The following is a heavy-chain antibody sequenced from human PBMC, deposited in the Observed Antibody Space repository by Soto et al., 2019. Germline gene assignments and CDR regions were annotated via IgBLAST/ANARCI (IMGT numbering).Heavy chain of an antibody. CDR2: LYSGGSA. Sequence: EVQLVESGGGLVQPGGSLRLSCAASEFIVSDNNMGWVRQAPGKGLEWVSVLYSGGSAYYADSVKGGFTISRHSSTTPIYLRINSLNLGAPALITSAGSTCLHWGQGTL. J-gene: IGHJ4*02. V-gene: IGHV3-53*04. CDR3: AGSTCLH. CDR1: EFIVSDNN.